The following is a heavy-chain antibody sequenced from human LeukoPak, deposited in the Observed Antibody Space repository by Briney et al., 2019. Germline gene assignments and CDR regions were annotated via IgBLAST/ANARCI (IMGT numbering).Heavy chain of an antibody. J-gene: IGHJ4*02. D-gene: IGHD1-26*01. CDR2: INGGNGNT. CDR1: GYTFSSHA. V-gene: IGHV1-3*01. Sequence: ASVXVSCKXXGYTFSSHAMHWVRQAPGQRLEWMGWINGGNGNTKYSQKFQGRVTITRDTFATIVYMELSSLRSEDTAVYYCTRVAGVGATVLDYWGQGTLVTVSS. CDR3: TRVAGVGATVLDY.